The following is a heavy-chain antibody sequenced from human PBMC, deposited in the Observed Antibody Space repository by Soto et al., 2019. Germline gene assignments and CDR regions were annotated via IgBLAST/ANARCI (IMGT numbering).Heavy chain of an antibody. Sequence: SETLSLTCAVYGGSFSGYYWCWIRQPPGKGLEWIGEINHSGSTNYNPSLKSRVTISVDTSKNQFSLKLSSVTAADTAVYYCARGRGVRGVIGYYYYGMDVWGQGTKVT. CDR3: ARGRGVRGVIGYYYYGMDV. V-gene: IGHV4-34*01. CDR2: INHSGST. J-gene: IGHJ6*02. CDR1: GGSFSGYY. D-gene: IGHD3-10*01.